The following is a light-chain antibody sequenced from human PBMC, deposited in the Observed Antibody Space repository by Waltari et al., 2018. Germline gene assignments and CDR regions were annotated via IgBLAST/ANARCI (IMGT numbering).Light chain of an antibody. CDR3: MQSIQLPLS. Sequence: IVMTQTPLSLSVTPGQPASISCKSSQSLLHSDGKTYLYWYLQKLGQPPPVLIHEASNRFSGVPDRFSGSGSGTDFTLTISRVEAEDVGVYFCMQSIQLPLSFGGGTRVEIK. V-gene: IGKV2D-29*01. CDR2: EAS. J-gene: IGKJ4*01. CDR1: QSLLHSDGKTY.